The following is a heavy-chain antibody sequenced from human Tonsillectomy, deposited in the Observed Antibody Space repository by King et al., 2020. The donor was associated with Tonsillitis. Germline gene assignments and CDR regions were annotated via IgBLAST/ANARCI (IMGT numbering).Heavy chain of an antibody. CDR1: GFTFGDYG. Sequence: VQLVESGGGAVRPGGSLRLSCAASGFTFGDYGMSWVRQAPGKGLEWVSGINWNGGSTGYADSVKGRFTISRDNAKNSLYLQLNSLRAEDTALYYCARPMVRGVIITYYFDYWGQGTLVTVSS. V-gene: IGHV3-20*04. J-gene: IGHJ4*02. CDR3: ARPMVRGVIITYYFDY. CDR2: INWNGGST. D-gene: IGHD3-10*01.